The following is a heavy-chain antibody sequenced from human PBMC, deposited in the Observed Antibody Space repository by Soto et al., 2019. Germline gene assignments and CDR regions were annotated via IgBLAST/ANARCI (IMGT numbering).Heavy chain of an antibody. CDR1: GFTFTNHW. V-gene: IGHV3-7*03. J-gene: IGHJ4*02. CDR2: IKKDGSEK. Sequence: EVQLVESGGGLVQPGGSLRLSCAASGFTFTNHWLSWVRQTPGKGLEWVANIKKDGSEKYYVDSVKGRFTISRDNAKNSRALQMNSLRAEDTGVYYCARWSGDWPNWGQGTLVIVSS. CDR3: ARWSGDWPN. D-gene: IGHD3-3*01.